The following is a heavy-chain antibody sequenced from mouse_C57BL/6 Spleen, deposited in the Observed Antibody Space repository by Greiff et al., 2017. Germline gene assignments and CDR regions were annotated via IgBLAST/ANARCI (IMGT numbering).Heavy chain of an antibody. V-gene: IGHV2-3*01. CDR1: GFSLTSYG. CDR2: IWGDGST. Sequence: VHLVESGPGLVAPSQSLSITCTVSGFSLTSYGVSWVRQPPGKGLEWLGVIWGDGSTNYHSALISRLSISKDNSKSQVFLILNRLHTDDTATYYCAKRDGYYDYCYFDVWGTGTTVTVSS. J-gene: IGHJ1*03. CDR3: AKRDGYYDYCYFDV. D-gene: IGHD2-3*01.